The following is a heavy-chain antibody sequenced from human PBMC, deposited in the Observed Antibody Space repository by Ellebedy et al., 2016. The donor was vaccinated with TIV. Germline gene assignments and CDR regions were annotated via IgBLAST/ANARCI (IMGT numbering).Heavy chain of an antibody. CDR2: INTSGGT. CDR1: GDSMSSYY. V-gene: IGHV4-4*07. J-gene: IGHJ1*01. D-gene: IGHD4/OR15-4a*01. Sequence: SETLSLXXTVSGDSMSSYYWTWIRQPAGKGLEWIGRINTSGGTNYNPSLKSRLTMSVDMSKNQFSLKLKSVTAADTAVYYCANYIDYRSAYILHWGQGTLVTVSS. CDR3: ANYIDYRSAYILH.